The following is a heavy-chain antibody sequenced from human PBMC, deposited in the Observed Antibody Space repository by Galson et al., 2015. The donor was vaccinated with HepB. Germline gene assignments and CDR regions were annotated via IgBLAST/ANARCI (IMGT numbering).Heavy chain of an antibody. CDR3: AKRNDGGSQKDFDN. CDR2: ISYDGAYT. V-gene: IGHV3-30*18. J-gene: IGHJ4*02. CDR1: GFTFNNYG. Sequence: SLRLSCAASGFTFNNYGMHWVRQAPGKGLEWVAVISYDGAYTLYSDSAKGRFTISRDNSKSTLYVEMNSLRPEDTAVYYCAKRNDGGSQKDFDNWGQGTLVTVSS. D-gene: IGHD3-16*01.